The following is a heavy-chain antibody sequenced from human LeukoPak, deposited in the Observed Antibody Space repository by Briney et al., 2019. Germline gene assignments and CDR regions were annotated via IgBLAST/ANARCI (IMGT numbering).Heavy chain of an antibody. V-gene: IGHV4-61*02. Sequence: SETLSLTCAVSGGSISSGSYYWSWIRQPAGKGLEWIGRIYTNGSTNYNPSLKSRVTISVDTSKNQFSLKLSSVTAADTAVYYCARVYGSGSYYNGYYYYYMDVWGKGTTVTISS. J-gene: IGHJ6*03. CDR3: ARVYGSGSYYNGYYYYYMDV. D-gene: IGHD3-10*01. CDR1: GGSISSGSYY. CDR2: IYTNGST.